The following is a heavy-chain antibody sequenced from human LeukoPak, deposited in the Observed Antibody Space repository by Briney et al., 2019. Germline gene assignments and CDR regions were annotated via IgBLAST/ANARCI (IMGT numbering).Heavy chain of an antibody. V-gene: IGHV4-34*01. CDR3: AGMITGYSSS. J-gene: IGHJ4*02. D-gene: IGHD6-13*01. CDR1: GGSFSGYY. Sequence: SETLSLTCAVYGGSFSGYYWSWIRQPPGKGLEWIGEINHSGSTYYNPSLKSRVTISVDTSKNQFSPKLSSVTAADTAVYYCAGMITGYSSSWGQGTLVTVS. CDR2: INHSGST.